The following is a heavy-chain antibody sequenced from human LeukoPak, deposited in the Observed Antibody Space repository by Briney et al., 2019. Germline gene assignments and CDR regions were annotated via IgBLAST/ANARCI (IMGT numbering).Heavy chain of an antibody. J-gene: IGHJ4*02. Sequence: GESLKISCKGSGYSFTSYWIGWVRQMPGKGLKWMGIIYPGDSDARYSPSFQGQVTISADKSISTAYLQWSSLKASDTAMYYCARVDDYYGSGSLHYWGQGTLVTVSS. CDR1: GYSFTSYW. CDR2: IYPGDSDA. D-gene: IGHD3-10*01. V-gene: IGHV5-51*01. CDR3: ARVDDYYGSGSLHY.